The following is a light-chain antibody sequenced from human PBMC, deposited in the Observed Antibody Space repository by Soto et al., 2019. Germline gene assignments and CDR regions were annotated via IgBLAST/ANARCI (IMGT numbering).Light chain of an antibody. V-gene: IGLV2-11*01. CDR3: CSYAGSYSWV. J-gene: IGLJ3*02. CDR1: SSDVGAYNY. CDR2: DVS. Sequence: QSALTQPRSVSGSPGQSVTISCTGTSSDVGAYNYVSWYQHHPGKAPKVMIYDVSERPSGVPDRFSGSKSDNKATLTISGLQAEDDADYSCCSYAGSYSWVFGGGTKVTVL.